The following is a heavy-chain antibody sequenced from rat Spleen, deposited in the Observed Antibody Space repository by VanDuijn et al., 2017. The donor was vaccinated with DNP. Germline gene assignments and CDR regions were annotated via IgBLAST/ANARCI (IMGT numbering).Heavy chain of an antibody. CDR2: INKDSSTI. CDR1: GFNFNDYW. CDR3: ALMDGAFDY. J-gene: IGHJ2*01. Sequence: EVLLVESDGGLVQPGRSLKLSCAASGFNFNDYWMGLVRQAPGTGLERIVKINKDSSTIKYTPSLKDKFTISRDNVQNALYLQMSKLGSEDTAIYYCALMDGAFDYWGQGVMVTVSS. V-gene: IGHV4-2*01. D-gene: IGHD1-12*02.